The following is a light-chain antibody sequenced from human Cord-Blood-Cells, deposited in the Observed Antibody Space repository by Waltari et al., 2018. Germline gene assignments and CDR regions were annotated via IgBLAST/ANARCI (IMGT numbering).Light chain of an antibody. CDR3: MQALQTLYT. J-gene: IGKJ2*01. CDR2: LGS. Sequence: DIVMTQSPLSLHATPGEPASISCRSSQSLLHSNGYNYLDWYLQKPGQSPQLLIYLGSNRASGVSDRFADSAAVTEFTLKVSSMRAGDDGDYYCMQALQTLYTFVHGTNLGVK. V-gene: IGKV2-28*01. CDR1: QSLLHSNGYNY.